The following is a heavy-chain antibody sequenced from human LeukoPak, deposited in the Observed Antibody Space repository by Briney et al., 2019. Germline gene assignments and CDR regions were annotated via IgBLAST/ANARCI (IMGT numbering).Heavy chain of an antibody. V-gene: IGHV1-2*02. J-gene: IGHJ6*03. CDR3: ARDPGGKRNYYYYMDV. D-gene: IGHD1-26*01. CDR1: GYTFTGYY. Sequence: ASVKVSCKASGYTFTGYYMHWVRQAPGQGLEWMGWINPNSGGTKYAQKLQGRVTMTRDTSISTAYMELSRLRSDDTAVYYCARDPGGKRNYYYYMDVWGKGTTVTVSS. CDR2: INPNSGGT.